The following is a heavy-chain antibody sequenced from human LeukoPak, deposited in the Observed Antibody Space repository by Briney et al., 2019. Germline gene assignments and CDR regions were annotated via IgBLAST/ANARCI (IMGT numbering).Heavy chain of an antibody. CDR1: GGSISSSSYY. CDR2: IYYSGST. J-gene: IGHJ4*02. CDR3: ARGKGTYYGSGSYYTDY. Sequence: SETLSLTCTVSGGSISSSSYYWGWIRQPPGKGLEWIGSIYYSGSTYYNPSLKSRVTISVDTSKNQFSLKLSSVTAADTAVYYCARGKGTYYGSGSYYTDYWGQGTLVTVSS. V-gene: IGHV4-39*01. D-gene: IGHD3-10*01.